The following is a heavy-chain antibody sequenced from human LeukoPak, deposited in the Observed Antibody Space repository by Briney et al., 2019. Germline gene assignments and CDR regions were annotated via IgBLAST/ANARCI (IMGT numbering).Heavy chain of an antibody. CDR3: TRGFSSWPYYFDY. D-gene: IGHD6-13*01. Sequence: GGSLRLSCTASGFTFGDFAMSWVRQAPGKGVEWVGFIRSKAYGCTTDYAASVKGRFTISRDDSKSITYLQMNSLKTEDTAVYYCTRGFSSWPYYFDYWGQGTLVTVSS. V-gene: IGHV3-49*04. CDR2: IRSKAYGCTT. CDR1: GFTFGDFA. J-gene: IGHJ4*02.